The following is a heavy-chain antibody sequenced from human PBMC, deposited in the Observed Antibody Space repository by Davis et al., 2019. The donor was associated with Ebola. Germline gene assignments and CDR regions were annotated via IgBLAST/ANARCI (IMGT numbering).Heavy chain of an antibody. CDR1: GFTFSSYW. J-gene: IGHJ4*02. Sequence: GGSLRLSCAASGFTFSSYWMSWVRQAPGKGLEWVANIKEDGSEKHYVDSVKGRFTIFRDNAKNSLYVQMNSLRDEDTAVYYCARESSGWTENYWGQGTLVTVSS. CDR2: IKEDGSEK. CDR3: ARESSGWTENY. V-gene: IGHV3-7*01. D-gene: IGHD6-19*01.